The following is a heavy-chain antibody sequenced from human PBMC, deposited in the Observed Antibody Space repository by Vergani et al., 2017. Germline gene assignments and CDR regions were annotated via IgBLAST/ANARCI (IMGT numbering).Heavy chain of an antibody. CDR1: FDSIRHLY. D-gene: IGHD3-10*01. J-gene: IGHJ4*02. V-gene: IGHV4-59*11. CDR3: ARSRIYYGAGSPDY. Sequence: QVQLQESGPGLVKSSETLSLTCSVSFDSIRHLYCNWIRQPPGKELEWIGSIHYSENTNYNTSLKTRVTISVNTSKNQFSLTLSSVTAADTAVYYCARSRIYYGAGSPDYWGQGTLVTVSS. CDR2: IHYSENT.